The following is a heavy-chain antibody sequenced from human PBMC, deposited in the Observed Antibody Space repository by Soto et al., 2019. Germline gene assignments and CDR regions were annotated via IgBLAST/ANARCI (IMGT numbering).Heavy chain of an antibody. V-gene: IGHV3-33*08. J-gene: IGHJ6*03. D-gene: IGHD3-3*01. CDR3: ARDNYDFWSAGPPICYYYMDV. CDR2: IWYDGSNK. Sequence: GGSLRLSCAASGFTFSSYGMHWVRQAPGKGLEWVAVIWYDGSNKYYADSVKGRFTISRDNSKNTLYLQMNSLRAEDTAVYYCARDNYDFWSAGPPICYYYMDVWGKESTLTVSS. CDR1: GFTFSSYG.